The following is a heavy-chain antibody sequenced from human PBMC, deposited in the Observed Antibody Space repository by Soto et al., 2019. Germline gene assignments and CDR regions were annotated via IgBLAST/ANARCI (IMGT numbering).Heavy chain of an antibody. D-gene: IGHD6-13*01. CDR1: GYTFIGYY. CDR3: AREYSSSWCDY. V-gene: IGHV1-2*04. J-gene: IGHJ4*02. CDR2: INPDSGGT. Sequence: ASVKVSCKASGYTFIGYYIHWVRQAPGQGLEWMGWINPDSGGTNYAQKFQGWVTMTRDTSISTAYMELTRLTSDDTAVYYCAREYSSSWCDYWGQGTLVTVYS.